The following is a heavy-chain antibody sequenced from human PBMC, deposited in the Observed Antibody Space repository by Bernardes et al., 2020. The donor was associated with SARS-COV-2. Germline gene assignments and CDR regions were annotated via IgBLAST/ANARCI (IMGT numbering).Heavy chain of an antibody. CDR2: IYYSGST. J-gene: IGHJ6*02. CDR1: GGSISSGDYY. V-gene: IGHV4-30-4*01. Sequence: SETLSLTCTVSGGSISSGDYYWSWIRQPKGKGLEWIGYIYYSGSTYYNPSLKSRVTISVDTSKNQFSLKLSSVTAADTAVYYCARDALGSITIFGVVTRHGMDVWGQGTTVTGSS. D-gene: IGHD3-3*01. CDR3: ARDALGSITIFGVVTRHGMDV.